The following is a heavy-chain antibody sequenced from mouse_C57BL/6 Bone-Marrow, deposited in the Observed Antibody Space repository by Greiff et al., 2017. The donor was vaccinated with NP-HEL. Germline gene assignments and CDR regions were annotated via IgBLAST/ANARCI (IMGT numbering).Heavy chain of an antibody. CDR1: GYTFTSYW. J-gene: IGHJ4*01. CDR2: IHPNSGST. V-gene: IGHV1-64*01. D-gene: IGHD1-1*01. Sequence: QVQLQQPGAELVKPGASVKLSCKASGYTFTSYWMHWVKQRPGQGLEWIGMIHPNSGSTNYNEKFKSKATLTVDKSSSTAYMQLSSLTSEDSAVYYCAPITTVVGGGYAMDYWGQGTSVTVSS. CDR3: APITTVVGGGYAMDY.